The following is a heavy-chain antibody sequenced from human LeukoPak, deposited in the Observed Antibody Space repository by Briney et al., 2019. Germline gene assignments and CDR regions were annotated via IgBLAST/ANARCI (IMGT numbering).Heavy chain of an antibody. V-gene: IGHV4-30-4*01. CDR3: HPAAGTGLDY. D-gene: IGHD6-13*01. Sequence: SETLSLTCTVSGGSISSGDYYWSWIRQPPGKGLEWIGYIYYSGSTYYNPSLKSRVTISVDTSKNQFSLKLSSVTAADTAVYYCHPAAGTGLDYWGQGTLVTVSS. J-gene: IGHJ4*02. CDR2: IYYSGST. CDR1: GGSISSGDYY.